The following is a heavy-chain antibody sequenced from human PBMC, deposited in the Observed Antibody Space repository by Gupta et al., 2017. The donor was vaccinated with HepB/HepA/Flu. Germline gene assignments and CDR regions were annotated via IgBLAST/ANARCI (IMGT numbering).Heavy chain of an antibody. CDR2: ISANGDTI. CDR1: GFTFSSYE. V-gene: IGHV3-48*03. D-gene: IGHD6-13*01. Sequence: EVQLVESGGGLVQPGGSLRLSCAASGFTFSSYEMNWVRQAPGKGLEWVSHISANGDTIYEANSVKGRFTISRDNAKNSLYLEMNSLSVEDTAVDYCASSRWFYFDYWGQGTLVTVSS. CDR3: ASSRWFYFDY. J-gene: IGHJ4*02.